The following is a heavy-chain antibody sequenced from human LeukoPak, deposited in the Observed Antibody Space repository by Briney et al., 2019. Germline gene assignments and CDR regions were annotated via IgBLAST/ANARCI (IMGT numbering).Heavy chain of an antibody. CDR2: ISGSRVTI. CDR1: GFTVSSNY. CDR3: ARSGVPYCGGDCRFDY. Sequence: HAGGSLRLSCAASGFTVSSNYMSWVRQAPGKGLEWVSYISGSRVTIYYADSVKGRFTISRDNAKNSLYLQMDSLRAEDTAVYYCARSGVPYCGGDCRFDYWGQGTLVTVSS. V-gene: IGHV3-48*01. J-gene: IGHJ4*02. D-gene: IGHD2-21*01.